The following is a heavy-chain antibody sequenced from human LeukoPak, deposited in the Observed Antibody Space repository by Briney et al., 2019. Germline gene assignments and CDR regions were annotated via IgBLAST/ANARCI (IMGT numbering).Heavy chain of an antibody. D-gene: IGHD3-10*01. CDR1: GFTFSSYG. Sequence: SGGSLRLSCAASGFTFSSYGMHWVRQAPGKGLEWVAVISYDGSNKYYADSVKGRFTISRDNSKNTLYLQMNSLRAEDTAVYYCAKSYGSGSYPDSHHWGQGTLVTVSS. CDR3: AKSYGSGSYPDSHH. CDR2: ISYDGSNK. V-gene: IGHV3-30*18. J-gene: IGHJ5*02.